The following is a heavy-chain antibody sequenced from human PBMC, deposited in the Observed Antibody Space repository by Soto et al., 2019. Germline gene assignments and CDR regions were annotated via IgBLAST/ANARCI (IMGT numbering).Heavy chain of an antibody. V-gene: IGHV3-9*01. CDR2: ISWNSGSI. J-gene: IGHJ4*02. CDR3: AKEGTPDIVATMIVFDY. Sequence: EVQLVESGGGLVQPGRSLRLSCAASGFTFDDYAMHWVRQAPGKGLEWVSGISWNSGSIGYADSVKGRFTISRDNAKNSLHLQMNSMSAEDTALYYCAKEGTPDIVATMIVFDYWGQGTLVTVSS. CDR1: GFTFDDYA. D-gene: IGHD5-12*01.